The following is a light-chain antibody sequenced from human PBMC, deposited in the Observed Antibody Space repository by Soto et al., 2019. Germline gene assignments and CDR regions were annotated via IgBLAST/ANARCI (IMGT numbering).Light chain of an antibody. Sequence: QSALTQPPSVSGAPGQRVTISCTGSSSNIGAGYDVHWYQQLPGTAPKLLIYGDSNRPSGVPDRFSGSKSGTSTSLAITGLQAEDEADYYCQSYDNSLSGSLFGTGTRSPS. J-gene: IGLJ1*01. V-gene: IGLV1-40*01. CDR1: SSNIGAGYD. CDR2: GDS. CDR3: QSYDNSLSGSL.